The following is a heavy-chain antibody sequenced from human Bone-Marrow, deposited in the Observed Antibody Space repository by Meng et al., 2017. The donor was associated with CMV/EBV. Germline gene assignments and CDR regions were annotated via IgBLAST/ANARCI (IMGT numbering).Heavy chain of an antibody. CDR3: ARSSPFQPPNDY. V-gene: IGHV3-74*01. J-gene: IGHJ4*02. CDR2: INSDGSST. Sequence: GESLKISCAASGFTFSSYWMHWVRQAPGKGLVWVSRINSDGSSTSYADSVKGRFTISRDKAKNTLYLQMNSLRAEDTAMYFCARSSPFQPPNDYWGQGTLVTVSS. D-gene: IGHD2-2*01. CDR1: GFTFSSYW.